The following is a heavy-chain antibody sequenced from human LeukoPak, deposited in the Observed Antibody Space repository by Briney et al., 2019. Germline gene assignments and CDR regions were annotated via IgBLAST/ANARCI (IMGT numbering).Heavy chain of an antibody. V-gene: IGHV1-69*13. CDR1: GGTFSSYA. Sequence: SVKVSCKASGGTFSSYAISWVRQAPGQGLEWMGGIIPIFGTANYAQKFQGRVTITADESISTAYMELSSLRSEDTAVYYCARGDMDSGSYFDYWGQGTLVTVSS. J-gene: IGHJ4*02. CDR3: ARGDMDSGSYFDY. CDR2: IIPIFGTA. D-gene: IGHD1-26*01.